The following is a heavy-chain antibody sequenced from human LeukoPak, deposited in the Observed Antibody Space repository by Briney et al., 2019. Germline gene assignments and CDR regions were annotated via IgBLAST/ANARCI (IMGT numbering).Heavy chain of an antibody. CDR2: INHSGST. J-gene: IGHJ4*02. CDR1: GFSFSSYE. Sequence: LRLSCAASGFSFSSYEMNWVRQAPGKGLEWIGEINHSGSTNYNPSLKSRVTISVDTSKNQFSLKLSSVTAADTAVYYCARGLSLFGYYFDYWGQGTLVTVSS. CDR3: ARGLSLFGYYFDY. D-gene: IGHD3-10*02. V-gene: IGHV4-34*01.